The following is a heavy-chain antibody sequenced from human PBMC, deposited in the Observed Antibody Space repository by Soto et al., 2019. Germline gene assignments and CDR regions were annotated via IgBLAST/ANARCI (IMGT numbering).Heavy chain of an antibody. CDR1: GFTFSSYG. CDR2: IWYDGSNK. CDR3: ERDPSRATLDY. V-gene: IGHV3-33*01. J-gene: IGHJ4*01. Sequence: QVQLVESGGGVVQPGRSLRLSCAASGFTFSSYGIHWVRQAPGKGLEWVAVIWYDGSNKYYADSVKGRFTISRDNSKNKLFLQMNSLRAEVTAVYYCERDPSRATLDYWGHGTLVTVSS. D-gene: IGHD1-26*01.